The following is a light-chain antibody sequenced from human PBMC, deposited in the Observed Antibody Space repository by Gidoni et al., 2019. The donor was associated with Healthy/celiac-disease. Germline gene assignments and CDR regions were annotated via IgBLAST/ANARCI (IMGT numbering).Light chain of an antibody. CDR3: KAWDSSTGV. V-gene: IGLV3-1*01. CDR1: KLGDKY. CDR2: QDS. J-gene: IGLJ2*01. Sequence: SYELTQPPSVSVSPGQTASITCSGDKLGDKYACWYQQTPGQSPVLVIYQDSKRPSGIPERFSGSNSGNTATLTISETQAMDEADYYCKAWDSSTGVFGRGTKLTVL.